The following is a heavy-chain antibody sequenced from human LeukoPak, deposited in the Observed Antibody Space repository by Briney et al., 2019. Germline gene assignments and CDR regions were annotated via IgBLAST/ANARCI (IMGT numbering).Heavy chain of an antibody. CDR3: AREGGNFDFDS. J-gene: IGHJ4*02. V-gene: IGHV4-31*03. D-gene: IGHD4-23*01. Sequence: SQTLSLTCTVSGDSINIHHHFWGWIRQHPGKGLEWIGYVNSIGSTFYNPSLKSRVTISLDTSKNQISLNLTTVTAADTAVYYCAREGGNFDFDSWGQGSLVTVSS. CDR2: VNSIGST. CDR1: GDSINIHHHF.